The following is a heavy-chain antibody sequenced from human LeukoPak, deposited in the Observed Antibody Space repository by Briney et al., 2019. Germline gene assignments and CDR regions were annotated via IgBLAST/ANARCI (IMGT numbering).Heavy chain of an antibody. CDR3: ARGNPLTGYYKGGVPIPFDY. CDR2: IYYSGST. Sequence: PSETLSLTCTVSGGSISSYYWSWIRQPPGKGLEWIGYIYYSGSTNYNPSLKSRVTISVDTSKNQFSLKLSSVTAADTAVYYCARGNPLTGYYKGGVPIPFDYWGQGTLVTVSS. V-gene: IGHV4-59*01. J-gene: IGHJ4*02. CDR1: GGSISSYY. D-gene: IGHD3-9*01.